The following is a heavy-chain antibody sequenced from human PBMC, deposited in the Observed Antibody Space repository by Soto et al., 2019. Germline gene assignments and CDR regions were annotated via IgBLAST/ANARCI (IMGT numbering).Heavy chain of an antibody. D-gene: IGHD4-17*01. CDR2: IYPGDSDT. J-gene: IGHJ4*02. CDR1: GYSFTSYW. V-gene: IGHV5-51*01. CDR3: ARLTDYGDYDWPRGYFDY. Sequence: GESLKISCKGSGYSFTSYWIGWVRQMPGKGLEWMGIIYPGDSDTRYSPSFQGQVTISADKSISTAYLQWSSLKASDTAMYYCARLTDYGDYDWPRGYFDYWGQGTLVTVSS.